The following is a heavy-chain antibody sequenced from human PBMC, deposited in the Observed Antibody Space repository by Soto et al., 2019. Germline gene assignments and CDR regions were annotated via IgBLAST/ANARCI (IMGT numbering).Heavy chain of an antibody. J-gene: IGHJ4*02. Sequence: DVQLLESGGGLVQPGGSLRLSCAASGFTFNAYAMTWVRQAPGKGLEWVSAIGGSGGNRYYAGSVRGRFTISRDNSKDTVDRQMNSLSVEDTAMYYCARVASHYINSVDHWGQGILVSVSS. D-gene: IGHD4-4*01. CDR1: GFTFNAYA. V-gene: IGHV3-23*01. CDR2: IGGSGGNR. CDR3: ARVASHYINSVDH.